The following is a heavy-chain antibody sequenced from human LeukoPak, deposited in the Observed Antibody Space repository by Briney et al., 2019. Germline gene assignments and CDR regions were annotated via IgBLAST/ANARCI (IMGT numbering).Heavy chain of an antibody. J-gene: IGHJ3*02. CDR1: GFTFSTYA. CDR3: VRVAQVGPPFDI. D-gene: IGHD1-26*01. V-gene: IGHV3-30*04. Sequence: PGRSLRLSCAASGFTFSTYAMHWVRQAPGKGLDWVAVMSHDGINKYYTDSVKGRLTISRDNSKNTLYLQMNSLRAEDTALYYCVRVAQVGPPFDIWGQGTMVTVSS. CDR2: MSHDGINK.